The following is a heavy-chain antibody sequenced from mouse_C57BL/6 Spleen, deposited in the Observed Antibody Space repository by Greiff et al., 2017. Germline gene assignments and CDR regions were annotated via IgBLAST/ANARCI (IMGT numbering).Heavy chain of an antibody. Sequence: QVQLQQSGAELAKPGASVKLSCKASGYTFTSYWMHWVKQRPGQGLEWIGYINPSSGYTKYNQKYKDKATLTADKSSSKAYMQLSSLTYEDTAVYYCASSYYGSSYEAMDYWGQGTSVTVSS. D-gene: IGHD1-1*01. CDR3: ASSYYGSSYEAMDY. CDR2: INPSSGYT. V-gene: IGHV1-7*01. J-gene: IGHJ4*01. CDR1: GYTFTSYW.